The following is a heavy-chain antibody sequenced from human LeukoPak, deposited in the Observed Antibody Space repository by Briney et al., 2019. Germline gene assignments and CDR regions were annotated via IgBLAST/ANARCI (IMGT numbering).Heavy chain of an antibody. CDR2: IYYTRST. V-gene: IGHV4-59*01. Sequence: SEPLSLTCTVSGGPISSYYWSWIREPPGKGLEWIGYIYYTRSTHYNSSLKSRVTISVDTSNNQFSLKLSSVTAADTAVYYCARVRYSDVLTGYYGDGYFDYWGQGTQVTVSA. CDR3: ARVRYSDVLTGYYGDGYFDY. J-gene: IGHJ4*02. D-gene: IGHD3-9*01. CDR1: GGPISSYY.